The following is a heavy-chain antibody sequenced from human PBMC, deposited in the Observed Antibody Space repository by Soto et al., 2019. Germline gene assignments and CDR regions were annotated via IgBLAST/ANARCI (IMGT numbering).Heavy chain of an antibody. J-gene: IGHJ4*02. CDR2: ISYDGSNQ. V-gene: IGHV3-30-3*01. Sequence: QVQLVESGGGVVQPGRSLRLSCSASGFTFSDFEMYWVRQAPGKGLDWVSFISYDGSNQYYPGSVKGRFTVSRDNSKNTLFLLMNSLRPEDTAVYFCARRTGTAPRFDYWGQGTLVTVSS. CDR3: ARRTGTAPRFDY. CDR1: GFTFSDFE. D-gene: IGHD1-7*01.